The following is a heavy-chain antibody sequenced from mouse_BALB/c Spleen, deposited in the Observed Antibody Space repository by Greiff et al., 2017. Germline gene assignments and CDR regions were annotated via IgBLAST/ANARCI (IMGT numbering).Heavy chain of an antibody. V-gene: IGHV14-3*02. Sequence: VHVKQSGAELVKPGASVKLSCTASGFNIKDTYMHWVKQRPEQGLEWIGRIDPANGNTKYDPKFQGKATITADTSSNTAYLQLSSLTSEDTAVYYCALITTVVATYYFDYWGQGTTLTVSS. D-gene: IGHD1-1*01. CDR2: IDPANGNT. J-gene: IGHJ2*01. CDR3: ALITTVVATYYFDY. CDR1: GFNIKDTY.